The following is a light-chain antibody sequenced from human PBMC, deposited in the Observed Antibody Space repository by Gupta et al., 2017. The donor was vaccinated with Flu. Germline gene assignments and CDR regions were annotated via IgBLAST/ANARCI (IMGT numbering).Light chain of an antibody. J-gene: IGKJ2*01. Sequence: PATLSMSPGDRATLSCRASQSISRNLNWYQQRPGQPPRGLIYDASTRGSGFSARFSGSWSGTEFTLAISSLQSEDFAICYCKHDHNWPWAFGQGTKVEI. CDR3: KHDHNWPWA. CDR2: DAS. V-gene: IGKV3-15*01. CDR1: QSISRN.